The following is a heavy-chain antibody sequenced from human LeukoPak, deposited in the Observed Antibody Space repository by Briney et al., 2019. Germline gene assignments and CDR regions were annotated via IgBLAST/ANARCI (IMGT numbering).Heavy chain of an antibody. CDR3: ARGAHRYYYGSGSSPDY. D-gene: IGHD3-10*01. Sequence: SETLSLTCTVSGGSISSSFYYWGWIRQPPGKGLEWIGSIYHSGGTYYNPSLKSRVTISVDTSKNQFSLKLSSVTAADTAVYYCARGAHRYYYGSGSSPDYWGQGTLVTVSS. CDR1: GGSISSSFYY. CDR2: IYHSGGT. J-gene: IGHJ4*02. V-gene: IGHV4-39*01.